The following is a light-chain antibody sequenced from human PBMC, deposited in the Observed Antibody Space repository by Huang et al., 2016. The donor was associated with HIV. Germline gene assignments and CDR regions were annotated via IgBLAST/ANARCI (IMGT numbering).Light chain of an antibody. CDR3: QQYESWPPLT. CDR1: QSVRDK. Sequence: EIVMTQSPDTLSVSPGERATLSCRASQSVRDKLDWYQQKPCHAPRLLLHATSTRAAGVPARFSGSGSGTEFTLTISSLQSEDCGVYYCQQYESWPPLTFGGGTKVEIK. J-gene: IGKJ4*01. V-gene: IGKV3-15*01. CDR2: ATS.